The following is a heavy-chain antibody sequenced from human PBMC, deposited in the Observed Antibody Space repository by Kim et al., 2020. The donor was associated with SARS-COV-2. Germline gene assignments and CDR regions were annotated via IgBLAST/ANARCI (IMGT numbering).Heavy chain of an antibody. CDR3: TRIPGTPFAFWDAFDI. V-gene: IGHV3-73*01. J-gene: IGHJ3*02. CDR1: GFTFSDSP. Sequence: GGSLRLSCAASGFTFSDSPMHWVRQASGKGLEWVGRIRSKANSYATAYAASVRGRFIITRDDSKNTAYLQMNSLKTEDTAVYYCTRIPGTPFAFWDAFDIWGQGTMVSASS. D-gene: IGHD1-1*01. CDR2: IRSKANSYAT.